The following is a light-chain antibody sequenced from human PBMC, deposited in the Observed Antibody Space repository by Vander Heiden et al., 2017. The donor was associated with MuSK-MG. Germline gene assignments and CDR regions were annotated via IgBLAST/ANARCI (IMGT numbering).Light chain of an antibody. CDR1: QGISSY. CDR3: QQLNSYKNT. CDR2: AAS. V-gene: IGKV1-9*01. Sequence: DIQLTQSPSFLSASVCDRVTITCRASQGISSYLAWYQQKPGKAAKLLIYAASTLQSGVPSRFSGSGSGTEFTLTISSLQPEDFATYYCQQLNSYKNTFGQGTKLEIK. J-gene: IGKJ2*01.